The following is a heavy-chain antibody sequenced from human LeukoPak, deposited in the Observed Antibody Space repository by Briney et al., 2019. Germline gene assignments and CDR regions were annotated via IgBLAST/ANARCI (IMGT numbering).Heavy chain of an antibody. Sequence: SETLSLTCTVSGGPISSYYWSWIRQPPGKGREGIGYIYYSGTTNYNPSLKRRVTISIDPSKNQFSLKLSSVTAADTAVYYCARGVYIAAAQYGYWGQGTLVTVSS. CDR2: IYYSGTT. CDR1: GGPISSYY. V-gene: IGHV4-59*01. CDR3: ARGVYIAAAQYGY. D-gene: IGHD6-13*01. J-gene: IGHJ4*02.